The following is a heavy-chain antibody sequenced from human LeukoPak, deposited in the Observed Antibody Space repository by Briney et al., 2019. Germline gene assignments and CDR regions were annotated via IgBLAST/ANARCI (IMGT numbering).Heavy chain of an antibody. CDR2: ISAYNGNT. D-gene: IGHD3-3*01. CDR3: ARPITIFGVVHDAFDI. CDR1: GYTFTSYG. V-gene: IGHV1-18*01. Sequence: ASVKVSCKASGYTFTSYGISWVRQAPGQGLEWMGWISAYNGNTNYAQKLQGRVTMTTDTSTSTAYMELRSLRSDDTAVYYCARPITIFGVVHDAFDIWGQGTMVTVSS. J-gene: IGHJ3*02.